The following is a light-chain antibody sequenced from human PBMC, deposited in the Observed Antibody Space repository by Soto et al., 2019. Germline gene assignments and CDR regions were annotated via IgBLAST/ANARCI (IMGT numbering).Light chain of an antibody. CDR2: DNN. V-gene: IGLV1-51*01. Sequence: QSALTQPPSVSAAPGQKVTISCSGSSSNIGSNSVSWYQQLPGTAPKLLIYDNNKRPSGIPDRFSGSKSGTSATLGITGLQTGDEADYYCGTWDSSLSVVVIGGATKLTVL. CDR3: GTWDSSLSVVV. J-gene: IGLJ2*01. CDR1: SSNIGSNS.